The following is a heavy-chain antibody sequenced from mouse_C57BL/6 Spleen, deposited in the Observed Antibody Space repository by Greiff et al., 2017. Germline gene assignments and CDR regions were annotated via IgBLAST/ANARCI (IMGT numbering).Heavy chain of an antibody. CDR3: ARKGFDY. CDR1: GYTFTDYY. CDR2: IYPGSGNT. V-gene: IGHV1-76*01. Sequence: VKLMESGAELVRPGASVKLSCKASGYTFTDYYINWVKQRPGQGLEWIARIYPGSGNTNYNEKFKGKATLTAEKSSSTAYMQLSSLTSEDSAVYFCARKGFDYWGQGTTLTVSS. J-gene: IGHJ2*01.